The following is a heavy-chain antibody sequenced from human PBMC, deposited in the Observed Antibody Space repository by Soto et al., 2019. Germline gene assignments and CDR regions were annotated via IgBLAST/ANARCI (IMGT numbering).Heavy chain of an antibody. CDR1: GGSVSSGGYY. D-gene: IGHD3-3*01. CDR3: ARENFGVVIHDAFDL. CDR2: IFDIETA. V-gene: IGHV4-31*03. J-gene: IGHJ3*01. Sequence: QVQLQESGPGLVKTSQTLSLTGTVSGGSVSSGGYYWNWIRQHPGKGLEWLGYIFDIETAYYNPSLKRRLTISMDTSKNQFYLKVTSVTPADTAVYYCARENFGVVIHDAFDLWGQGTMVTVSS.